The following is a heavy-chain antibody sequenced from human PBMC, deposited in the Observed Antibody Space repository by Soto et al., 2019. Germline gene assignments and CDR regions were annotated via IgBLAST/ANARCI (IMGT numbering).Heavy chain of an antibody. V-gene: IGHV3-23*01. CDR3: ALGSSSSRRYYCYGMDV. J-gene: IGHJ6*02. Sequence: EVQLLESGGGLVQPGGSLRLSCAASGFTFSSYAMSWVRQAPGKGLEWVSAISGSGGSTYYADSVKGRFTISRDNSKNTRYLQMNSLRAEDTAVYYCALGSSSSRRYYCYGMDVWGQGTTVTVSS. CDR1: GFTFSSYA. D-gene: IGHD6-13*01. CDR2: ISGSGGST.